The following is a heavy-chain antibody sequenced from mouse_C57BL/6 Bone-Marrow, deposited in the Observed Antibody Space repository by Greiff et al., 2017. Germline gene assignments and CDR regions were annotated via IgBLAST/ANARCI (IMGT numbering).Heavy chain of an antibody. V-gene: IGHV7-3*01. D-gene: IGHD1-1*01. Sequence: EVQVVESGGGLVQPGGSLSLSCAASGFTFTDYYMSWVRQPPGKALEWLGFIRNKANGYTTEYSASVKGRFTISRDNSQGILYLQMHALRAEDSATDYCARLYGTSLWYFDVWGTGTTVTVSS. J-gene: IGHJ1*03. CDR2: IRNKANGYTT. CDR1: GFTFTDYY. CDR3: ARLYGTSLWYFDV.